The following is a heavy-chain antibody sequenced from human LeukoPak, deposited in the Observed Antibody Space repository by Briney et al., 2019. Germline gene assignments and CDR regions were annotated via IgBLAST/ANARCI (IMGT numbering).Heavy chain of an antibody. Sequence: PGGSLRLSCAASGFTFSSYSMNWVRQAPGKGLEWVSYISSSSSTIHYADSVKGRFTISRDNAKNSLYLQMNSLRAEDTAVYYCARRDGFEFDPWGQGTLVTVSS. CDR1: GFTFSSYS. V-gene: IGHV3-48*01. D-gene: IGHD5-24*01. CDR3: ARRDGFEFDP. CDR2: ISSSSSTI. J-gene: IGHJ5*02.